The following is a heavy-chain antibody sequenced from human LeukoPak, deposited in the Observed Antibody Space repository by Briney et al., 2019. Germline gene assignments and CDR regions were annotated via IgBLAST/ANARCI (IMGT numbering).Heavy chain of an antibody. V-gene: IGHV3-23*01. CDR2: ISGSGGST. D-gene: IGHD2-2*01. CDR1: GFTFSSYA. Sequence: GGSLRLSCAASGFTFSSYAMSWVRQAPGKGLEWVSAISGSGGSTYYADSVKGRFTIPRDNSKNTLYLQMNSLRAEDTAVYYCAKDSGALRYLLPMAWFDPWGQGTLVTVSS. J-gene: IGHJ5*02. CDR3: AKDSGALRYLLPMAWFDP.